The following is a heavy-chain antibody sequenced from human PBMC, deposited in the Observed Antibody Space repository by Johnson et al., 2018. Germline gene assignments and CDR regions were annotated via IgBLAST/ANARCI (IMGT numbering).Heavy chain of an antibody. Sequence: EVQLVESGGGLVQPGRSLRLSCAASGFTFDDYAMYWVRQAPGKGLEWVSGISWNSGNIGYADSVKGRFTISRDNAKNSLYLQMNSLRAEDTAVYYGARDYYDSSGYPEYFQHWGQGTLVTVSS. D-gene: IGHD3-22*01. CDR3: ARDYYDSSGYPEYFQH. CDR2: ISWNSGNI. J-gene: IGHJ1*01. CDR1: GFTFDDYA. V-gene: IGHV3-9*01.